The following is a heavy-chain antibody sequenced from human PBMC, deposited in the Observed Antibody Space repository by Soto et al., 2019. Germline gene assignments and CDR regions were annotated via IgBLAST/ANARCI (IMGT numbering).Heavy chain of an antibody. CDR3: AKDRFCSGPSCYRGGSFDI. Sequence: EVQLLESGGGLVQPGGSLRLSCAASGFTFSSYAMSWVRQAPGKGLEWVSSISGTGGSTYCPDSVKGRFTISRDNSKNTLYLQMDSLRDEDTAVYYCAKDRFCSGPSCYRGGSFDIWGQGTMVTVSS. CDR1: GFTFSSYA. J-gene: IGHJ3*02. D-gene: IGHD2-15*01. V-gene: IGHV3-23*01. CDR2: ISGTGGST.